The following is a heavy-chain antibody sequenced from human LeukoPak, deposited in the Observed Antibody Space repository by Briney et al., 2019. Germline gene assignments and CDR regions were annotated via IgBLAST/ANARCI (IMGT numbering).Heavy chain of an antibody. CDR1: GFTFSGYS. V-gene: IGHV3-21*01. D-gene: IGHD2-8*02. CDR3: VKDAGTA. CDR2: ISGSSSYI. Sequence: GGSLRLSCAASGFTFSGYSMNWFRQAPGKGLEWVSSISGSSSYIYNADSVKGRFTISRDNAKNSLYLQMNSLRAEDTALYYCVKDAGTAWGQGTLVTVSS. J-gene: IGHJ5*02.